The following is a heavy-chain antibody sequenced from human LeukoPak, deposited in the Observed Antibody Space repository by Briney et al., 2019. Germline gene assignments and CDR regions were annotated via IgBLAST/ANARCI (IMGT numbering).Heavy chain of an antibody. CDR1: GFTFSSYW. CDR3: ARDSFGDFYFDY. Sequence: GGSLRLSCTASGFTFSSYWMNWVRQAPGKGLEWVAIISNDGSNRNYADSVKGRFTISRDNSRNTLYLQMNSLRAEDTAVYYCARDSFGDFYFDYWGQGTLVTVSS. D-gene: IGHD4-17*01. CDR2: ISNDGSNR. V-gene: IGHV3-30-3*01. J-gene: IGHJ4*02.